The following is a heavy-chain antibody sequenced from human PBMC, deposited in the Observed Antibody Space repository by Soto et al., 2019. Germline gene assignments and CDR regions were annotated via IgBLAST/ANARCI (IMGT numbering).Heavy chain of an antibody. V-gene: IGHV1-18*01. D-gene: IGHD6-13*01. CDR1: GCTFTSYG. CDR3: AREFPLRAPIAAAGTRYYYYYMDV. J-gene: IGHJ6*03. CDR2: ISAYNGNT. Sequence: ASVKVSCKASGCTFTSYGISWVRQAPGQGLEWMGWISAYNGNTNYAQKLQGRVTMTTDTSTSTAYMELRSLRSDDTAVYYCAREFPLRAPIAAAGTRYYYYYMDVWGKGTTVTVSS.